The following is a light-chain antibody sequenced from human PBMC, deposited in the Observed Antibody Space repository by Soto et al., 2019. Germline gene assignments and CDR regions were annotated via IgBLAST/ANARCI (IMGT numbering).Light chain of an antibody. CDR2: EVS. Sequence: QSVLTQPPYASGSPGQSVTISCTGTSSDVGGYNYVSWYQQQPGKAPKLMIYEVSKRPSGVPDRFSGSKSGNTASLTVSGLQAEDEADYYCSSYAGSNLYVFGAGTKLTVL. CDR1: SSDVGGYNY. V-gene: IGLV2-8*01. CDR3: SSYAGSNLYV. J-gene: IGLJ1*01.